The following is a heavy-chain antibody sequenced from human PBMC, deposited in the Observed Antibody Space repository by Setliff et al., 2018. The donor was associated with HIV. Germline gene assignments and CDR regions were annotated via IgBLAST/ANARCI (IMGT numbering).Heavy chain of an antibody. Sequence: SETLSLTCAVYGGSFSGYYWSWIRQPPGKGLEWIGEINHSGSTNYNPSLKSRVTISVDTSKNQFSLKLSSVTAADTAVYYCARAPPYKWEPSQDYWGQGTLVTVSS. J-gene: IGHJ4*02. CDR3: ARAPPYKWEPSQDY. CDR1: GGSFSGYY. D-gene: IGHD1-26*01. V-gene: IGHV4-34*01. CDR2: INHSGST.